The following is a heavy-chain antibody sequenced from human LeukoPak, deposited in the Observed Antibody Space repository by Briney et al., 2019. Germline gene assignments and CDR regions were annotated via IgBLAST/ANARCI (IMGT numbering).Heavy chain of an antibody. J-gene: IGHJ5*02. D-gene: IGHD3-10*01. V-gene: IGHV1-46*01. CDR3: ARGHGSGYTNWFDP. Sequence: ASVKVSCKASGYSFTSYTMHWVRQAPGQGLEWVGIINPTDGSAGFAQKFQGRVTMTRDMSTSTVYMEVRSLRSEDTAVYYCARGHGSGYTNWFDPWGQGTLVTVSS. CDR2: INPTDGSA. CDR1: GYSFTSYT.